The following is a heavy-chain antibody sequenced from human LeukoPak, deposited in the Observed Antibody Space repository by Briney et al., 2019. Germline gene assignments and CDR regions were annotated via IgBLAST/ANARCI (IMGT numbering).Heavy chain of an antibody. J-gene: IGHJ4*02. CDR3: ARGGTPGFSTGRIDY. Sequence: GGSLRLSCAASGFIVSSNYMSWVRQAPGKGLEWVSVLYGAGSTYYADSVKGRLTISRHDSQNTLFLQMNSLRAEDTAVYYCARGGTPGFSTGRIDYWGQGTLVTVSS. D-gene: IGHD6-19*01. CDR1: GFIVSSNY. CDR2: LYGAGST. V-gene: IGHV3-53*04.